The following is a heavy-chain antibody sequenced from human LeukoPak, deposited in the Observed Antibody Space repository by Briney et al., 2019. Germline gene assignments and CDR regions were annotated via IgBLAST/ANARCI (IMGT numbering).Heavy chain of an antibody. D-gene: IGHD3-22*01. CDR1: EFTVSSNY. Sequence: GGSLRLSCAASEFTVSSNYMSWVRQAPGKGLEWVSIIYSGGTTYYADSVKGRFTISRDNSKNTLYLQMNSLRAEDTAVYYCARDRLDYYYGMDVWGQGTTVTISS. CDR2: IYSGGTT. J-gene: IGHJ6*02. V-gene: IGHV3-66*01. CDR3: ARDRLDYYYGMDV.